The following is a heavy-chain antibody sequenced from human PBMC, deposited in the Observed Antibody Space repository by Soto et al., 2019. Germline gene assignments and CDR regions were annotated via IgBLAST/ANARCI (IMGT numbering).Heavy chain of an antibody. Sequence: GASVKVSCKASGGSFGNSAINWVRQTPGQGLEWLGGFIPVYRTLNYAQKFQGRVTITADESTGTAYMTLSRLASDDTAVYYCATGVIWIGSFTVDYWGQGPRVTVSS. CDR2: FIPVYRTL. V-gene: IGHV1-69*13. J-gene: IGHJ4*02. CDR1: GGSFGNSA. D-gene: IGHD3-3*01. CDR3: ATGVIWIGSFTVDY.